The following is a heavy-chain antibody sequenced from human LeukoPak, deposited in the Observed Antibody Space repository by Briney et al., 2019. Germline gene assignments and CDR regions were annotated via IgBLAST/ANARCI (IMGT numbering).Heavy chain of an antibody. CDR1: GFTFSSYG. J-gene: IGHJ4*02. CDR2: IWYDGSNK. V-gene: IGHV3-33*06. D-gene: IGHD2-15*01. CDR3: AKDGERYCSGGSCYSFFAY. Sequence: PGGSLRLSCAASGFTFSSYGMHWVRQAPGKGLEGVAVIWYDGSNKYYADSVKGRFTISRDNSKNTLYLQMNSLRAEDTAVYYCAKDGERYCSGGSCYSFFAYWGQGTLVTVSS.